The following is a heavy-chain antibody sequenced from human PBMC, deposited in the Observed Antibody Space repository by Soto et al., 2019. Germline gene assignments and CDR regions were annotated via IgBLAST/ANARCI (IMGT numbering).Heavy chain of an antibody. CDR1: GYTFTSYG. CDR2: ISAYNGNT. J-gene: IGHJ3*02. CDR3: AREWYSSGWYGAAFDI. V-gene: IGHV1-18*01. D-gene: IGHD6-19*01. Sequence: ASVKVSFKASGYTFTSYGISWVRQAPGQGLEWMGWISAYNGNTNYAQKLQGRVTMTTDTSTSTAYMELRSLRSDDTAVYYCAREWYSSGWYGAAFDIWGQGTMVTVSS.